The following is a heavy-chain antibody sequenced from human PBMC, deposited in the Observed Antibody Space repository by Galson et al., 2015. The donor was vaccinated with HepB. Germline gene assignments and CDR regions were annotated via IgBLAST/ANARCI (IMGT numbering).Heavy chain of an antibody. Sequence: VKVSCKVSGYTFTDYYMHWVQQAPGKGLEWMGLVDPEDGETIYAEKFQGRVTITADTSTDTAYMELSSLRSEDTAVYYCATGVTWAAPPSGYGGQETLFPAS. CDR2: VDPEDGET. D-gene: IGHD4-11*01. V-gene: IGHV1-69-2*01. J-gene: IGHJ4*02. CDR3: ATGVTWAAPPSGY. CDR1: GYTFTDYY.